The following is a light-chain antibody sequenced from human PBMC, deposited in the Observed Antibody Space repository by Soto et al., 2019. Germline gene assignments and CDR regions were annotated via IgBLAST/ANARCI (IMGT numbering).Light chain of an antibody. CDR2: GAS. V-gene: IGKV3-15*01. J-gene: IGKJ1*01. CDR1: QSVTTN. CDR3: QQRSNWPWT. Sequence: EIVMTQSPATLSVSPGERVTFSCRASQSVTTNLAWYQHKPGQAPRLLISGASTGATGVPARFSGSGSGTDFTLTISSLEPEDFAVYYCQQRSNWPWTFGQGTKVDIK.